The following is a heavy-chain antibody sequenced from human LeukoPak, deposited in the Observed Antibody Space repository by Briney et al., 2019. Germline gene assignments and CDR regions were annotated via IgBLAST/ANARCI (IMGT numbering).Heavy chain of an antibody. Sequence: SETLSLTCTVSGGSVSSGTYYWSWIRQPPGKGLEWIGYIYYSGSTNYNPSLKSRVTISLDTSKNQFSLKLSSVTAADTAVYYCARGGYSYGYGMDVWGQGTTVTVSS. J-gene: IGHJ6*02. V-gene: IGHV4-61*01. CDR2: IYYSGST. D-gene: IGHD5-18*01. CDR1: GGSVSSGTYY. CDR3: ARGGYSYGYGMDV.